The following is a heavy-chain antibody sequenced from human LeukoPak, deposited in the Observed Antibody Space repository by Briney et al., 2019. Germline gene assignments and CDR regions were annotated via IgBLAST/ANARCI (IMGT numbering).Heavy chain of an antibody. CDR3: ARGSSKYVFGYYMDV. V-gene: IGHV1-2*02. J-gene: IGHJ6*03. D-gene: IGHD4-11*01. Sequence: ASVKVSCKASGYTFTGHYIHWVRQAPGQGLEWVSWVNPKSGGTNYAQKFLDRVTMTTDMSISTAYMELIRLRSRDTAVYFCARGSSKYVFGYYMDVWGKGTSIIVSS. CDR2: VNPKSGGT. CDR1: GYTFTGHY.